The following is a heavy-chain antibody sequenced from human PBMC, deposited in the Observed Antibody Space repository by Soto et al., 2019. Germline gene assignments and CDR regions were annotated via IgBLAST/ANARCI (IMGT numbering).Heavy chain of an antibody. CDR3: ARRVGSSPPRVDAGSYYGMDV. Sequence: SQTLSLTCAISGDSVSSNSAAWNWIRQSPSRGLEWLGRTYYRSKWYNDYAVSVKSRITINPDTSKNQFSLQLNSVTPEDTAVYYCARRVGSSPPRVDAGSYYGMDVWGQGTTVTVSS. CDR1: GDSVSSNSAA. D-gene: IGHD3-10*01. J-gene: IGHJ6*02. V-gene: IGHV6-1*01. CDR2: TYYRSKWYN.